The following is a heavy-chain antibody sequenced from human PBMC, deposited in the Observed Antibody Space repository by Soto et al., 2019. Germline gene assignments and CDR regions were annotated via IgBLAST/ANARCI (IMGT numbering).Heavy chain of an antibody. J-gene: IGHJ4*02. Sequence: QLVQSGAEVKEPGALGTVSCQGSGFTFNTYVITWVRQAPGQGLEGLGWISVYHGNTNYAQKVQGRGTMTTDTSTSTAYMELRSLRSDDTAVYYCARGGSGSYRMFDYWGQGTLVTVSS. CDR2: ISVYHGNT. CDR3: ARGGSGSYRMFDY. CDR1: GFTFNTYV. D-gene: IGHD1-26*01. V-gene: IGHV1-18*01.